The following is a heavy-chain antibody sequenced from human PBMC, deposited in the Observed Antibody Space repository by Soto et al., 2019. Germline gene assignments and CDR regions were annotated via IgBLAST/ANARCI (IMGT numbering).Heavy chain of an antibody. CDR1: GYTYTRYG. CDR3: ARVRKNDYSNYRFYGMDV. D-gene: IGHD4-4*01. V-gene: IGHV1-18*04. CDR2: ISAYNGNT. J-gene: IGHJ6*02. Sequence: ASGKGSCTASGYTYTRYGISWVLQAPGQVVEWMGWISAYNGNTNYAQKLQGRVTMTTDTSTSTAYMELRSLRSDDTAVYYCARVRKNDYSNYRFYGMDVWGQGTTVTVSS.